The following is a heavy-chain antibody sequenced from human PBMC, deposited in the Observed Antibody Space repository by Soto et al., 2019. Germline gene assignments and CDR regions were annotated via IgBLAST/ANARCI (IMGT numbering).Heavy chain of an antibody. J-gene: IGHJ4*02. CDR2: IYYSGTT. Sequence: QLQLRESGPGLVKPSETLSLTCTVSGGSLISNNHYWGWLRQPPGKGLEWIGNIYYSGTTYYNPSLKSRDTMSVDTSKGQFSLKLSSMTVADTAVYFCARRSTISRGFDYWGQGTLVAVSS. CDR3: ARRSTISRGFDY. CDR1: GGSLISNNHY. V-gene: IGHV4-39*01. D-gene: IGHD3-3*01.